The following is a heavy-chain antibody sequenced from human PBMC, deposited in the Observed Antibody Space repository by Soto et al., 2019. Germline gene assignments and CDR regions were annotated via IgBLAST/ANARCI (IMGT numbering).Heavy chain of an antibody. V-gene: IGHV1-69*02. CDR2: IIPILGIA. J-gene: IGHJ5*02. Sequence: QVQLVQSGAEVKQPGSSVKVSCKASGGTFSSYTISWVRQAPGQGLEWMGRIIPILGIANYAQKFQGRVTITADKSTSTAYMEHSSLRSEDTAVYYCASVNVWLVQRFDPGGQVTLVTVSS. CDR1: GGTFSSYT. D-gene: IGHD6-19*01. CDR3: ASVNVWLVQRFDP.